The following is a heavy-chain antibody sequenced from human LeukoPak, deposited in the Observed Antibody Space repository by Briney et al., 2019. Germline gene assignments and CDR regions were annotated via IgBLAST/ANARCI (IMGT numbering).Heavy chain of an antibody. CDR1: GFTFNNYW. D-gene: IGHD3/OR15-3a*01. Sequence: HPGGSLRLSCAASGFTFNNYWMHWVRQAPGKGLVWVSRIKSDGKITTYADSVKGRFTTSRDNAKNTFYLQMNSLRVEDTAVYYCLLMILGGSSQKWGQGTLVTVSS. CDR3: LLMILGGSSQK. V-gene: IGHV3-74*01. J-gene: IGHJ1*01. CDR2: IKSDGKIT.